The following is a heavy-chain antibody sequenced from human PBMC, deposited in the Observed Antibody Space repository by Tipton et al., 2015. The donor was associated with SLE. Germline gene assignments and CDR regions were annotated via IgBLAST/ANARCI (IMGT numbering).Heavy chain of an antibody. Sequence: GSLRLSCAASGFTVSSNYMSWVRQAPGKGLEWVSVIYSGGSTYYADSVKGRFTISRHNSRNTLYLQMNSLRAEDTAVYYCARGWEWFGESGSAFDIWGQGTMVTVSS. J-gene: IGHJ3*02. CDR2: IYSGGST. D-gene: IGHD3-10*01. V-gene: IGHV3-53*04. CDR3: ARGWEWFGESGSAFDI. CDR1: GFTVSSNY.